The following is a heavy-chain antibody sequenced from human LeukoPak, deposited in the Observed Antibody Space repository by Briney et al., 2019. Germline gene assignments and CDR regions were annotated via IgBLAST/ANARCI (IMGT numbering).Heavy chain of an antibody. CDR2: IGGSAVST. J-gene: IGHJ4*02. CDR1: KFPFSGLA. D-gene: IGHD3-10*01. CDR3: AKIGSYFDY. Sequence: PGGSLRLSFEASKFPFSGLAMGGARKPPGKGLEWVSSIGGSAVSTYHADSVKGRFTISRDNSKNALYLQMNSLRAEDTAVYYCAKIGSYFDYWGQGILVTVSS. V-gene: IGHV3-23*01.